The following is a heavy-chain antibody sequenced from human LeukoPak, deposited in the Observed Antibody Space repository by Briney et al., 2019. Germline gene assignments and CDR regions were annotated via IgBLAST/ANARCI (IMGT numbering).Heavy chain of an antibody. J-gene: IGHJ4*02. V-gene: IGHV3-7*01. CDR3: ARDLIAPLSAAGTLLGY. Sequence: GGSLRLSCAASGFTFSSYWMSWVRQAPGKGLEWVANIKQDGSEKYYVDSVKGRFTISRDNAKNSLYLQMNSLRAEDTAVYYCARDLIAPLSAAGTLLGYWGQGTLVTVSS. D-gene: IGHD6-13*01. CDR2: IKQDGSEK. CDR1: GFTFSSYW.